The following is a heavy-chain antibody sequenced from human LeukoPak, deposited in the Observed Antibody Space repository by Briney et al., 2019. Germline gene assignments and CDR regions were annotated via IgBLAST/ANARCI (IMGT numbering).Heavy chain of an antibody. CDR3: ARGGSSGSYGEYFQH. J-gene: IGHJ1*01. Sequence: GASVKVSCKASGYTFTSYAKHWVRQAPGQRLEWMGWINAGNGNTKYSQKFQGRVTITRDTSASTAYMELSSLRSEDTAVYYCARGGSSGSYGEYFQHWGQGTLVTVSS. CDR1: GYTFTSYA. V-gene: IGHV1-3*01. D-gene: IGHD6-19*01. CDR2: INAGNGNT.